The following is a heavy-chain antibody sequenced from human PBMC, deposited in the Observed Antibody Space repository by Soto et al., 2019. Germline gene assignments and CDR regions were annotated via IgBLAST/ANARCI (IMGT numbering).Heavy chain of an antibody. V-gene: IGHV3-49*04. CDR2: IRSKAYGGTT. J-gene: IGHJ6*02. CDR3: TPQPPITIFGVVPNFFYYYGMDV. D-gene: IGHD3-3*01. CDR1: GFTFGDYA. Sequence: PGGSLRLSCTASGFTFGDYAMSWVRQAPGKGLEWVGFIRSKAYGGTTEYAASVKGRFTISRDDSKSIAYLQMNSLKTEDTAVYYCTPQPPITIFGVVPNFFYYYGMDVWGQGTTVTVS.